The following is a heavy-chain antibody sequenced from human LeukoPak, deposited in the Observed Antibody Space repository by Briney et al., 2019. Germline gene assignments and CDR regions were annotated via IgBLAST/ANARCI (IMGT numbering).Heavy chain of an antibody. CDR1: GGSISSYY. D-gene: IGHD6-19*01. CDR2: IYTSGST. V-gene: IGHV4-4*07. CDR3: ASGLRRTRSAEKNSSGWYFDY. J-gene: IGHJ4*02. Sequence: KPSETLSLTCTVSGGSISSYYWSWIRQPAGKGLEWIGCIYTSGSTNYNPSLKSRVTISVDKSKNQFSLKLSSVTAADTAVYYCASGLRRTRSAEKNSSGWYFDYWGQGTLVTVSS.